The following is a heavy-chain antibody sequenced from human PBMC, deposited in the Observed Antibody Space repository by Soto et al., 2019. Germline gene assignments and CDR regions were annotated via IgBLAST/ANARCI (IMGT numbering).Heavy chain of an antibody. Sequence: GGSLRLSCAASGFTFSSYSMNWVRQAPGKGLEWVSSISSSSSYIYYADSVKGRFTISRDNAKNSLYLQMNSLRAEDTAVYYCARDDNWNDGGRNWFDPWGQGTLVTVSS. J-gene: IGHJ5*02. D-gene: IGHD1-20*01. CDR1: GFTFSSYS. CDR2: ISSSSSYI. V-gene: IGHV3-21*01. CDR3: ARDDNWNDGGRNWFDP.